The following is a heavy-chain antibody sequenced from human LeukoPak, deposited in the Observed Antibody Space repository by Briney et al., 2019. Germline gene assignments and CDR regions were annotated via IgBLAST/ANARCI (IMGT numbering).Heavy chain of an antibody. Sequence: GRSLRLSSAASGFTFSSYAMHWVRQAPGKGLEWVAVISYDGSNKYYADSVKGRFTISRDNSKNTLYLQMNSLRAEDTAVYYCARDVGGIVGATPWGVGDYWGQGTLVTVSS. D-gene: IGHD1-26*01. CDR2: ISYDGSNK. J-gene: IGHJ4*02. CDR3: ARDVGGIVGATPWGVGDY. CDR1: GFTFSSYA. V-gene: IGHV3-30-3*01.